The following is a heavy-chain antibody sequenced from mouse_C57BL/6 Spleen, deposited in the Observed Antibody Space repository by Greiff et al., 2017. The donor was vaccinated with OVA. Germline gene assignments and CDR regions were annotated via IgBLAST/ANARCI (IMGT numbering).Heavy chain of an antibody. CDR3: AREDYGSSWYFDV. D-gene: IGHD1-1*01. J-gene: IGHJ1*03. CDR2: IYPGSGNT. CDR1: GYSFTSYY. V-gene: IGHV1-66*01. Sequence: VQGVESGPELVKPGASVKISCKASGYSFTSYYIHWVKQRPGQGLEWIGWIYPGSGNTKYNEKFKGKATLTADTSSSTAYMQLSSLTSEDSAVYYCAREDYGSSWYFDVWGTGTTVTVSS.